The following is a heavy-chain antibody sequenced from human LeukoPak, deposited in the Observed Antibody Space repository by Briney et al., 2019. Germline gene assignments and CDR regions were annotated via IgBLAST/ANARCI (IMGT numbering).Heavy chain of an antibody. V-gene: IGHV4-39*01. J-gene: IGHJ6*02. D-gene: IGHD3-22*01. CDR2: IYYSGST. CDR3: ARPGYYEYYYGMDV. Sequence: SETLSLTCTVSGGSISSSSYYWGWIRQPPGKGLEWIGSIYYSGSTYYNPSLKSRVTISVDTSKNQFSLKLSSVTAADTAVYYYARPGYYEYYYGMDVWGQGTTVTVSS. CDR1: GGSISSSSYY.